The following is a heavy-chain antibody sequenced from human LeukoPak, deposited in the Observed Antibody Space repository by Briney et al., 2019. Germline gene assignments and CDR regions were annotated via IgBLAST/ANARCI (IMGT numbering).Heavy chain of an antibody. D-gene: IGHD4-17*01. CDR1: GGTFSSYA. CDR3: ARGSHGDYVFGQGN. CDR2: IIPIFGTA. V-gene: IGHV1-69*13. Sequence: TVKVSCKASGGTFSSYAISWVRQAPGQGLEWMGGIIPIFGTANYAQKFQGRVTITADESTSTAYMELSSLRSEDTAVYYCARGSHGDYVFGQGNWGQGTLVTVSS. J-gene: IGHJ4*02.